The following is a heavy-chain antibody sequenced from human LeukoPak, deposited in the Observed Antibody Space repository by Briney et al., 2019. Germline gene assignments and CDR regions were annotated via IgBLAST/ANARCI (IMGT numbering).Heavy chain of an antibody. Sequence: ASVKVSCKASGYTFTSYGISWVRQAPGQGLEWMGWISAYNGNTNYAQKLQGRVTMTTDTSTSTAYMELRSLRSDDTAVYYCARGVPAALRLARWFDPWGQGTLSPSPQ. CDR3: ARGVPAALRLARWFDP. V-gene: IGHV1-18*01. CDR1: GYTFTSYG. J-gene: IGHJ5*02. D-gene: IGHD2-2*02. CDR2: ISAYNGNT.